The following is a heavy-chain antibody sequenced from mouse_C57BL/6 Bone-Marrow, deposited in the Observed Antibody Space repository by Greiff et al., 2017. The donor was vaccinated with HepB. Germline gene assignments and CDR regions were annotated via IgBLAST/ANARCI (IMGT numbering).Heavy chain of an antibody. Sequence: QVQLQQPGAELVKPGASVKLSCKASGYTFTSYWMHWVKQRPGQGLEWIGMIHPNSGSTNYNEKFKSKATLTVDKSSSTAYMQLSSLTSEDSAVYYCARTPPHLYYGSSYYFDYWGQGTTLTVSS. CDR3: ARTPPHLYYGSSYYFDY. CDR2: IHPNSGST. V-gene: IGHV1-64*01. D-gene: IGHD1-1*01. J-gene: IGHJ2*01. CDR1: GYTFTSYW.